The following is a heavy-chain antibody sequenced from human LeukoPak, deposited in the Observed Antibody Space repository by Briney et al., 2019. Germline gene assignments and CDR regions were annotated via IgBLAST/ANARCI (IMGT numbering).Heavy chain of an antibody. Sequence: SETLSLTCTVSGGSISSYYWSWIRQPPGKGLEWIGYIYYSGSTNYNPSLKSRVTISVDTSKNQFSLKLSSVTAADTAVYYCARGDITMVRGVIIGGLDYWGQGTLVTVSS. CDR2: IYYSGST. V-gene: IGHV4-59*01. J-gene: IGHJ4*02. CDR3: ARGDITMVRGVIIGGLDY. D-gene: IGHD3-10*01. CDR1: GGSISSYY.